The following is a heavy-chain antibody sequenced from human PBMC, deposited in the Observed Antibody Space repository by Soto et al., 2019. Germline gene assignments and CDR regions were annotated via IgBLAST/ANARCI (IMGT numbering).Heavy chain of an antibody. Sequence: SVKVSCKASGGTFSSYAISWVLRAPGQGLEWMGGIIPIFGTANYAQKFQGRVTITADRSTSTAYMELSSLRSEDTAVYYCARIWPMRDDTAIGGVFGMDGWGKGTKATVSS. CDR2: IIPIFGTA. V-gene: IGHV1-69*06. J-gene: IGHJ6*04. CDR1: GGTFSSYA. CDR3: ARIWPMRDDTAIGGVFGMDG. D-gene: IGHD5-18*01.